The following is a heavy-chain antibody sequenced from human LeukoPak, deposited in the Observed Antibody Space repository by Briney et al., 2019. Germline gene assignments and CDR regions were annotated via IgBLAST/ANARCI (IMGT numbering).Heavy chain of an antibody. J-gene: IGHJ6*03. V-gene: IGHV4-4*07. D-gene: IGHD2-2*01. CDR3: ARGASTSSWPAATYYYYMDV. Sequence: PSETLSLTCTVSGGSISSYYWSWIRQPAGKGLEWIGRIYTSGSTNYNPSLKSRVTMSVDTSKNQFSLKLSSVTAADTAVYYCARGASTSSWPAATYYYYMDVWGKGTTVTLSS. CDR1: GGSISSYY. CDR2: IYTSGST.